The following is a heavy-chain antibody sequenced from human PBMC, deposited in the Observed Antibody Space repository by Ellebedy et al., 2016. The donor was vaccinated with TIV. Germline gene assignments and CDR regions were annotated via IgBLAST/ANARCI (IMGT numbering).Heavy chain of an antibody. D-gene: IGHD6-19*01. CDR2: IYTSGST. CDR1: GGSISSYY. J-gene: IGHJ6*02. Sequence: MPSETLSLTCTVSGGSISSYYWSWIRQPAGKGLEWIGRIYTSGSTNYNPSLKSRVTMSVDTSKNQFSLKLSSVTAADTAVYYCARGVAVAGNRNGMDVWGQGTTVTVSS. V-gene: IGHV4-4*07. CDR3: ARGVAVAGNRNGMDV.